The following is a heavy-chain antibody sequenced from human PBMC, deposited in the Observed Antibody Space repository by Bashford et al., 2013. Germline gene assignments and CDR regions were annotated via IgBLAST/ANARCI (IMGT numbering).Heavy chain of an antibody. CDR2: INPNPNSGAT. Sequence: WVRQAPGQGLEWMGWINPNPNSGATKYAEMFQGRVTMTRDTSISTAYMELSSLRSDDTAVYYCAKXYCAGDCASFFDLWGRGTLVTVSS. V-gene: IGHV1-2*02. J-gene: IGHJ2*01. CDR3: AKXYCAGDCASFFDL. D-gene: IGHD2-21*02.